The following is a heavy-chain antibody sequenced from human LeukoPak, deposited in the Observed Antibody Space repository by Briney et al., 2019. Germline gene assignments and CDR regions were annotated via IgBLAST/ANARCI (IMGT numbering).Heavy chain of an antibody. CDR3: ARGVSSWYFDY. Sequence: SQTLSFTCAISGDSVSSNGAAWHWVRQSPSRGLEWLGKTYYRSKWSNDFAISVKSRITINPDTSKNQFSLQLNSVIPEDTAVYFCARGVSSWYFDYWGQGTLVTVSS. CDR2: TYYRSKWSN. V-gene: IGHV6-1*01. D-gene: IGHD6-13*01. CDR1: GDSVSSNGAA. J-gene: IGHJ4*02.